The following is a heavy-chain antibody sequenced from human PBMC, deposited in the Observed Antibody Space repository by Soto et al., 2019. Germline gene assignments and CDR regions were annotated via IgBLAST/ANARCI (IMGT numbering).Heavy chain of an antibody. Sequence: QVQLVESGGGVVQPGRSLRLSCAASGFTFSSYAMHWVRQAPGKGLEWVAVISYDGSNKYYADSVKGRFTVSRDNSKNTLYLQRNSLRAEDTAVYYCAADRVGDYSNYNDYGGMDVWGQGTTVTVSS. V-gene: IGHV3-30-3*01. CDR3: AADRVGDYSNYNDYGGMDV. CDR2: ISYDGSNK. D-gene: IGHD4-4*01. CDR1: GFTFSSYA. J-gene: IGHJ6*02.